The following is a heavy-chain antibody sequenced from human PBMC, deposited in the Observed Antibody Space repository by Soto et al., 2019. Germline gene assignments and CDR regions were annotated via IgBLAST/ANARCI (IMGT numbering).Heavy chain of an antibody. Sequence: QVQLQQWGAGLLKPSETLSLTCAVYGGAFSGYYWSWIRQPPGKGLEWIGEIRHSGTTTYNPSLKSRVTISVDTSKNQFSLKLSSVTAADTAIYYCARGRVGTVTDAFEIWGQGTMVTVSS. CDR1: GGAFSGYY. CDR2: IRHSGTT. V-gene: IGHV4-34*01. CDR3: ARGRVGTVTDAFEI. J-gene: IGHJ3*02. D-gene: IGHD4-17*01.